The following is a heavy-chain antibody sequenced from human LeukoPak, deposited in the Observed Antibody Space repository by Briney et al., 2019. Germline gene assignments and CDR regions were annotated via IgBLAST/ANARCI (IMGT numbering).Heavy chain of an antibody. CDR1: GYSISSGYY. V-gene: IGHV4-38-2*01. J-gene: IGHJ4*02. Sequence: SETLSLTCAVSGYSISSGYYWGWIRQPPGKGLEWIGSIYHSGSTYYNPSLKSRVTISVDTSKNQFSLKLSSVTAADTAVYYCARGGRRDGYNFRYWGQGTLVTVSS. CDR3: ARGGRRDGYNFRY. D-gene: IGHD5-24*01. CDR2: IYHSGST.